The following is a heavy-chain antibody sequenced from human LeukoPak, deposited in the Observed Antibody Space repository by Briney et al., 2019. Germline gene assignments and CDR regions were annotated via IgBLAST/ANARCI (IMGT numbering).Heavy chain of an antibody. Sequence: SETLSLTCTVSGGSINNYYWSWVRQPAGKGLEWIGRIYTRGSTNYNPSLKSRVTMSVDTSKNQFSLKLSSVTAADTAVYYCAKGRYCSADICSGGDAFDIWGQGTMVSVSS. CDR2: IYTRGST. J-gene: IGHJ3*02. V-gene: IGHV4-4*07. D-gene: IGHD2-15*01. CDR1: GGSINNYY. CDR3: AKGRYCSADICSGGDAFDI.